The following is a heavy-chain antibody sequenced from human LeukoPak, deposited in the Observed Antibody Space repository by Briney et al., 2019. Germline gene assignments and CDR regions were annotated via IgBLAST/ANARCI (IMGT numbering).Heavy chain of an antibody. V-gene: IGHV4-39*01. Sequence: SETLSLTCSVSGDSMRSGNYYWAWIGQPPGKGLEFIGGISYAGSPTPSLKSRVTISVDTSKNQFSLNLRSVTAADTAVYFCASMAAADYFDFWGQGALVTVSS. J-gene: IGHJ4*02. CDR1: GDSMRSGNYY. CDR3: ASMAAADYFDF. CDR2: ISYAGSP. D-gene: IGHD6-25*01.